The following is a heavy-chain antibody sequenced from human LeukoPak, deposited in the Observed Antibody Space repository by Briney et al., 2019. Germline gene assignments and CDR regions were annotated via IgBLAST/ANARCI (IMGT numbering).Heavy chain of an antibody. D-gene: IGHD6-19*01. CDR3: ARGADIAVAGPGGMDV. CDR2: ISAYNGNT. V-gene: IGHV1-18*04. J-gene: IGHJ6*04. CDR1: GYTFTSYG. Sequence: ASVKVSCKASGYTFTSYGISWVRQAPGQGLEWMGWISAYNGNTNYAQKLQGRVTMTTDTSTSTAYMELRSLRSDDTAVYYCARGADIAVAGPGGMDVWGEGTTVTVSS.